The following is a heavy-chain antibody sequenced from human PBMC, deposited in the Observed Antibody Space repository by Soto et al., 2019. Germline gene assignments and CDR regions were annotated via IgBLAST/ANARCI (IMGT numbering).Heavy chain of an antibody. Sequence: GGSLRLSCAASGFTFSSYAMSWVRQAPGKGLEWVSAISGSGGSTYYADSVKGRFTISRDNSKNTLYLQMNRLRAEGTAVYYGSKDEGTGDVYYYYYIDVWGKGTMVTVSS. D-gene: IGHD7-27*01. CDR2: ISGSGGST. CDR3: SKDEGTGDVYYYYYIDV. CDR1: GFTFSSYA. V-gene: IGHV3-23*01. J-gene: IGHJ6*03.